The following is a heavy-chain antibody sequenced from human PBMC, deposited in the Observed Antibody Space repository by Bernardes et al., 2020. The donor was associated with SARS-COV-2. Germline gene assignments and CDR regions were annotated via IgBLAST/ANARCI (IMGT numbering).Heavy chain of an antibody. CDR2: ISWNSADI. J-gene: IGHJ4*02. CDR3: AKSGKYYNGPGSYYSPYYFDA. Sequence: GWPLRLSCAASGSTFGDYAMHWVRQTPGGGLEWVSAISWNSADIGYADSVKGRFTISRDNAKNSLYLQMKSLRAEDTAFYYCAKSGKYYNGPGSYYSPYYFDAWGQGTLVTVSS. D-gene: IGHD3-10*01. V-gene: IGHV3-9*01. CDR1: GSTFGDYA.